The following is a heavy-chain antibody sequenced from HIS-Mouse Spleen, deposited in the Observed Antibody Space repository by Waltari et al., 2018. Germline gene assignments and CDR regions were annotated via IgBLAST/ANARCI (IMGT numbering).Heavy chain of an antibody. Sequence: QVQLVQSGAEVKKPGASVKVSCKASGYTFTGYYMDWVRQAPGQGLEWIGWINPNSGGTNYAQKCHGRVTMTRDTSISTAYMELSRLRSDDTAVYYCARDQLGGFDYWGQGTLVTVSS. D-gene: IGHD7-27*01. CDR1: GYTFTGYY. CDR3: ARDQLGGFDY. CDR2: INPNSGGT. J-gene: IGHJ4*02. V-gene: IGHV1-2*02.